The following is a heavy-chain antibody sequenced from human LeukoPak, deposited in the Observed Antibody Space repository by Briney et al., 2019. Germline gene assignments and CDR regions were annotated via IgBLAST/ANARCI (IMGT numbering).Heavy chain of an antibody. CDR1: GFTFPSSA. CDR2: IVVGSGNT. J-gene: IGHJ4*02. CDR3: AADRYDSSGYYHFDY. V-gene: IGHV1-58*02. Sequence: SVKVSCKASGFTFPSSAMQWVRQARGQRLEWIGWIVVGSGNTNYAQKFQERVTITRDMSTSTAYMELSSLRSEDTAVYYCAADRYDSSGYYHFDYWGQGTLVTVSS. D-gene: IGHD3-22*01.